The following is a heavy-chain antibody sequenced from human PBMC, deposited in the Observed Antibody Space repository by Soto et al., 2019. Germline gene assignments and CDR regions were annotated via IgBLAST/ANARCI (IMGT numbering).Heavy chain of an antibody. D-gene: IGHD3-22*01. V-gene: IGHV3-30*18. CDR3: AEDSYYHDSTGYYIFDY. CDR1: GLTFSNYG. Sequence: QVQLVESGGGVVQPGGSLRLSCAASGLTFSNYGMHWVRQAPGKGLELVAHISYDGSNEHYVDSVKGRFTISRDNSKNTLYLQMTSLRAEDTAVYYCAEDSYYHDSTGYYIFDYWGQGTLVTVSS. CDR2: ISYDGSNE. J-gene: IGHJ4*02.